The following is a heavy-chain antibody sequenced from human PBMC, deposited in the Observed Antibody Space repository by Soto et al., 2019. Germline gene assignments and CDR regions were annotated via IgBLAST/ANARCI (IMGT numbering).Heavy chain of an antibody. CDR1: GGSVCRCRWS. V-gene: IGHV4-39*02. CDR2: VFYSGSA. D-gene: IGHD3-10*01. J-gene: IGHJ4*02. Sequence: SETVSRSGERCGGSVCRCRWSSDRFRQHPGKGLEWIGSVFYSGSAYYNPSLKSRLTISVDTSKNHFSPNLTSVTAADTAVYYCGRRPLVRGIIPHYFASWGRGTLVTVSS. CDR3: GRRPLVRGIIPHYFAS.